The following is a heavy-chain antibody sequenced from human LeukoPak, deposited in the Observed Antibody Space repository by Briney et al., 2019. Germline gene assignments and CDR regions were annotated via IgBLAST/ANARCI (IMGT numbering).Heavy chain of an antibody. CDR1: GDTFNNHA. CDR3: ARATDYVWGSPNH. CDR2: IIPIFDTA. V-gene: IGHV1-69*13. J-gene: IGHJ5*02. D-gene: IGHD3-16*01. Sequence: SVKVSCKASGDTFNNHAISWVRQAPGQGLEWMGGIIPIFDTANYAQKFQGRVTITADESTSTAYMELSSLRSEDTAVYYCARATDYVWGSPNHWGQGTLVTVSS.